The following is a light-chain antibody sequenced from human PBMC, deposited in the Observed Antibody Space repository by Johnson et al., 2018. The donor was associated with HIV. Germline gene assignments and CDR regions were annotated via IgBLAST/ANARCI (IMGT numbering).Light chain of an antibody. CDR3: GTWDSSLSVLYV. CDR2: DNN. Sequence: QSVLTQPPSVSAAPGQKVTISCSGSSSNIGNNYVSWYQQLPGTAPKLLIYDNNKRPSGIPDRFSGSKSGTSATLGITGLQTGDGADYYCGTWDSSLSVLYVFGTGTKATVL. V-gene: IGLV1-51*01. J-gene: IGLJ1*01. CDR1: SSNIGNNY.